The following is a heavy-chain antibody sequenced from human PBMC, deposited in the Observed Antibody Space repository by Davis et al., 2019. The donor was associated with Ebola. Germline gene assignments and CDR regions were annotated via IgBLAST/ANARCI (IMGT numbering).Heavy chain of an antibody. CDR2: ISSSGSPI. CDR1: GSTFTAYY. D-gene: IGHD3-10*01. Sequence: PGGSLRLSCAASGSTFTAYYINWIRQVSGKGLEWVSYISSSGSPIYYADSVKGRFTISRDNAKNSLYRQMNSMRAEDTAVYCWARGPGYWGQGTLVTVSS. J-gene: IGHJ4*02. CDR3: ARGPGY. V-gene: IGHV3-11*01.